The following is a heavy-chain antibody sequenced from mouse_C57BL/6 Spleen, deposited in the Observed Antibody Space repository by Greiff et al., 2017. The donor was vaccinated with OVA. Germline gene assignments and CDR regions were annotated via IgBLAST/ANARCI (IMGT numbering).Heavy chain of an antibody. J-gene: IGHJ2*01. CDR2: IYPSDSET. V-gene: IGHV1-61*01. CDR1: GYTFTSYW. CDR3: ARSADYYGSSYLDY. Sequence: VQLQQPGAELVRPGSSVKLSCKASGYTFTSYWMDWVKQRPGQGLEWIGNIYPSDSETHYNQKFKDKATLTVDKSSSTAYMQLSSLTSEDSAVYYCARSADYYGSSYLDYWGQGTTLTVSS. D-gene: IGHD1-1*01.